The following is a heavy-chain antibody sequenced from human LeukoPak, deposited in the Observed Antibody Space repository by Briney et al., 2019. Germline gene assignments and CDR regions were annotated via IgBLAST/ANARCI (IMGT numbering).Heavy chain of an antibody. CDR2: IYYSGST. V-gene: IGHV4-59*12. CDR1: GGSISSYY. D-gene: IGHD6-6*01. Sequence: PSETLSLTCTVSGGSISSYYWSWIRQPPGKGLEWIGYIYYSGSTNYNPSLKSRVTISVDTSKNQFSLKLSSVTAADAAVYYCARGSRIAARRWFDYWGQGTLVTVSS. CDR3: ARGSRIAARRWFDY. J-gene: IGHJ4*02.